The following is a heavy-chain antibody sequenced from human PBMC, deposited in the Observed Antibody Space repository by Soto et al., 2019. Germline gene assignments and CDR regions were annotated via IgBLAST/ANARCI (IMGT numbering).Heavy chain of an antibody. CDR3: AKDPQDIVVGPAPFDY. CDR2: ISSSSSSI. Sequence: PGGSLRLSCAASGFTFSSYSMNWFRQAPGKGLEWVSYISSSSSSIYYADSVKGRFTISRDNSKNTLYLQMNSLRAEDTAVYYCAKDPQDIVVGPAPFDYWGQGTLVTVSS. J-gene: IGHJ4*02. V-gene: IGHV3-48*01. CDR1: GFTFSSYS. D-gene: IGHD2-15*01.